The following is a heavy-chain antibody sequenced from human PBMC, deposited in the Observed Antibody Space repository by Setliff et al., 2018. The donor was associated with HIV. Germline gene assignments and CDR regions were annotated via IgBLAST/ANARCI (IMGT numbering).Heavy chain of an antibody. V-gene: IGHV1-8*02. Sequence: ASVKVSCKPSGYTFTNYVINWVRQAAGQGLEWMGWMNPDSRNTGYAQRFEGSVTMTWDTSISTAYMELRSLRSDDTAVYYCARSPPIVVLIVAKTWLDPWGQGTLVTVSS. CDR1: GYTFTNYV. CDR2: MNPDSRNT. CDR3: ARSPPIVVLIVAKTWLDP. J-gene: IGHJ5*02. D-gene: IGHD2-2*01.